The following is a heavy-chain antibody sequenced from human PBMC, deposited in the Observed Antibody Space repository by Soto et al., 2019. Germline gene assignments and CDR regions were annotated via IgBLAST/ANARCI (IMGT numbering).Heavy chain of an antibody. Sequence: GGSLRLSCAASGFTFSDYYMNWIRQAPGKGLEWVSYISSGAITIYYADSVKGRFTISRDNAKNSLYLQMNSLRAEDTAVYYCAGQYSSSSVEFWGQGTLVTV. CDR3: AGQYSSSSVEF. V-gene: IGHV3-11*01. CDR2: ISSGAITI. D-gene: IGHD6-6*01. CDR1: GFTFSDYY. J-gene: IGHJ4*02.